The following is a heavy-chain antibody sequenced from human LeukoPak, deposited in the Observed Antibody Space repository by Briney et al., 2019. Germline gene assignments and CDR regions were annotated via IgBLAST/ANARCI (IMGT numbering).Heavy chain of an antibody. CDR2: IYRTGRT. CDR3: GRHDYGDSSAAFDI. J-gene: IGHJ3*02. CDR1: GDSISNNYL. Sequence: SETLSLTCAVSGDSISNNYLWRWVRRLPGKGLEYIGEIYRTGRTNYNPSLKSRVTISIDKSENQFSLNLRSVTAADTAVYYCGRHDYGDSSAAFDIWGQGTMVTVSS. V-gene: IGHV4-4*02. D-gene: IGHD4-17*01.